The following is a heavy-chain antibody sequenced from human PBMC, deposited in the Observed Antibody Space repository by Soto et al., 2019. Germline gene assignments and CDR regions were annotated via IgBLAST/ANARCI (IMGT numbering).Heavy chain of an antibody. J-gene: IGHJ4*02. CDR2: IWYDGSNK. CDR1: GFTFSSYG. Sequence: PGGSLRLSCAASGFTFSSYGMHWVRQAPGKGLEWVAVIWYDGSNKYYADSVKGRFTISRDNSKNTLYLQMNSLRAEDTAVYYCASTVGPHYDSSGYYFEGEAPGYWGQGTLVTVSS. D-gene: IGHD3-22*01. V-gene: IGHV3-33*01. CDR3: ASTVGPHYDSSGYYFEGEAPGY.